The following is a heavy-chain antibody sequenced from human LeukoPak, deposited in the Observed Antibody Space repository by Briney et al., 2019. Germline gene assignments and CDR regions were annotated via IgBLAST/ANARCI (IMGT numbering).Heavy chain of an antibody. CDR1: GGSISSGGYY. D-gene: IGHD3-9*01. CDR3: ARFDAEYWFDP. V-gene: IGHV4-31*03. CDR2: IYYSGST. Sequence: PSETLSLTCTVSGGSISSGGYYWSWIYQHPGKGLEWIGYIYYSGSTYYNPSLKSRVTISVDTSKNQFSLKLSSVTAADTAVYYCARFDAEYWFDPWGQGTLVTVSS. J-gene: IGHJ5*02.